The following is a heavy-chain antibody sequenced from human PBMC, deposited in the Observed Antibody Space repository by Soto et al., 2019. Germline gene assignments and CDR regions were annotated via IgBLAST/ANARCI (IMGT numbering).Heavy chain of an antibody. CDR1: GGTFSGYV. CDR2: FVPLFGTT. V-gene: IGHV1-69*01. CDR3: ATHGLGVSSPPYFDN. Sequence: QLVQSGSEVKKPGSSVKVSCQAAGGTFSGYVVTWVRQAPGQGLEWMGEFVPLFGTTNYAQRRSGRITITAEESTSTAYMELRTLRSDDTAVYYCATHGLGVSSPPYFDNWGQGTLVTVSS. D-gene: IGHD3-16*01. J-gene: IGHJ4*02.